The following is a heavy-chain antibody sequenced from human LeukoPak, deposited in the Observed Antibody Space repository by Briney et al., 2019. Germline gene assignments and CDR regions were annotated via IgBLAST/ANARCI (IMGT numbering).Heavy chain of an antibody. V-gene: IGHV3-33*01. D-gene: IGHD2-2*01. CDR3: ARDRAAMYFDY. J-gene: IGHJ4*02. CDR1: GFTFSSNG. CDR2: IWYDGSKK. Sequence: GRSLRLSCAASGFTFSSNGMHWVRQAPGKGLEWVGVIWYDGSKKYYADAVKGRLTISRDNSKNMLYLDMNSLRAEDTAVYYCARDRAAMYFDYWGQGTLVTVSS.